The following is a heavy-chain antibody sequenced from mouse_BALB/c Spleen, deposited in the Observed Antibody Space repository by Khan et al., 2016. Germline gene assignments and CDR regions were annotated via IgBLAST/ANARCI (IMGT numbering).Heavy chain of an antibody. V-gene: IGHV9-3-1*01. CDR3: ARYRYYYGSSRYFDV. J-gene: IGHJ1*01. CDR2: INTYSGES. Sequence: QVQLQQSGPELKKPGKTVKISCKASGYTFTNYGMSWVKQAPGKGLKWMGWINTYSGESTYADDFKGRFAFSLETSANTAYLQINNLKNEDTATYFCARYRYYYGSSRYFDVWGAGTTVTVSS. D-gene: IGHD1-1*01. CDR1: GYTFTNYG.